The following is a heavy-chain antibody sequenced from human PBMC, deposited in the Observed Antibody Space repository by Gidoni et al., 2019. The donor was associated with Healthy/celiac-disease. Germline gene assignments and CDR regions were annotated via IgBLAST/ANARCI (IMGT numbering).Heavy chain of an antibody. J-gene: IGHJ4*02. CDR1: GFTFSDYY. V-gene: IGHV3-11*01. CDR3: ASFYYGSGSLNY. CDR2: ISSSGSTI. D-gene: IGHD3-10*01. Sequence: QVQLVASGRGLVKPGGSLSLSCAASGFTFSDYYMSWIRQAPGKGLEWVSYISSSGSTIYYADSVKGRFTISRDNAKNSLYRQMNSLRAEDTAVYYCASFYYGSGSLNYWGQGTLVTVSS.